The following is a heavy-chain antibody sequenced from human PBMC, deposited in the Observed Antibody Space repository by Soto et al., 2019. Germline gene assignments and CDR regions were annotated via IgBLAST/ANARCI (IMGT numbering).Heavy chain of an antibody. J-gene: IGHJ4*02. CDR3: ARAKVRGVWGY. D-gene: IGHD3-10*01. CDR2: IYYSGST. CDR1: GGSISSSSYY. V-gene: IGHV4-39*01. Sequence: SETLSLTCTVSGGSISSSSYYWGWIRQPPGKGLEWIGSIYYSGSTYYNPSLKSRVTISVDTSKNQFSLKLSSVTAADTAVYYCARAKVRGVWGYWGQGTLVTVSS.